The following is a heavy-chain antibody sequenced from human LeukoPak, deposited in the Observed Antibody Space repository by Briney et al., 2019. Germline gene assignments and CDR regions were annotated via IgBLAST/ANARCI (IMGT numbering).Heavy chain of an antibody. Sequence: WIRQPPGKGLEWVGFIRSKPYGGTTEYAASVKGRFTISRDDSKSIAYLQMNSLKAEDTAIYYCTREEDYYYYMDVWGKGITVIVSS. CDR2: IRSKPYGGTT. CDR3: TREEDYYYYMDV. V-gene: IGHV3-49*02. J-gene: IGHJ6*03.